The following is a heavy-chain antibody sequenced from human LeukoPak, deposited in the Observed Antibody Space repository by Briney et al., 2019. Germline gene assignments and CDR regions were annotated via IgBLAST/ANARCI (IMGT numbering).Heavy chain of an antibody. V-gene: IGHV3-30*04. CDR2: ISYDGSNK. CDR1: GCTFSSYA. CDR3: ARDRGSGSYLDY. J-gene: IGHJ4*02. Sequence: GGSLRLSCAASGCTFSSYAMHWVRQAPGKGLEWVAVISYDGSNKYYADSVKGRFTISRDNSKNTLYLQMNSLRAEDTAVYYCARDRGSGSYLDYWGQGTLVTVSS. D-gene: IGHD1-26*01.